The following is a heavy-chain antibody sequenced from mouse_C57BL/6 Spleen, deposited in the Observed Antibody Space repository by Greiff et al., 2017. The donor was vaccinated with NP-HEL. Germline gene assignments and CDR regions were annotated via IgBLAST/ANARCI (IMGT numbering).Heavy chain of an antibody. Sequence: EVKLQESGGGLVQPGGSMKLSCVASGFTFSNYWMNWVRQSPEKGLEWVAQIRLKSDNYATHYAESVKGRFTISRDDSKSSVYLQMNNLRAEDTGIYYCTEISPDYYGSSDYWGQGTTLTVSS. CDR3: TEISPDYYGSSDY. CDR1: GFTFSNYW. J-gene: IGHJ2*01. CDR2: IRLKSDNYAT. V-gene: IGHV6-3*01. D-gene: IGHD1-1*01.